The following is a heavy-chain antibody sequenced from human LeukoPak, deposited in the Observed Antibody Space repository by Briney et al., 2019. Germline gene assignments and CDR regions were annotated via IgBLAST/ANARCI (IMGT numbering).Heavy chain of an antibody. CDR1: GFTSSKYW. V-gene: IGHV3-74*01. CDR2: INTDGTVT. Sequence: GGSLRLSCAASGFTSSKYWMLWVRQAPGKGLESVSRINTDGTVTTYADSVKGRFTVSRDNADNTMFLQMNSVRDEDTAVYYCATKQWLAPPPDSWGQGTPVTVPS. CDR3: ATKQWLAPPPDS. J-gene: IGHJ4*02. D-gene: IGHD6-19*01.